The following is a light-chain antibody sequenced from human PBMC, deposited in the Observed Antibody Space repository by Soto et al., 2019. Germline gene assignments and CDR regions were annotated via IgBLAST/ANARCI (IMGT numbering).Light chain of an antibody. CDR1: NSDVGAYNS. J-gene: IGLJ3*02. CDR2: EVS. CDR3: TSFTTGNTWV. Sequence: QSALTQPASVSGSPGQSITISCTGTNSDVGAYNSVSWYQQHPGKAPKLMIYEVSNRPSGVSNRFSGSKSGNTASLTVSGLQAEDEADYYCTSFTTGNTWVFGGGTKLTVL. V-gene: IGLV2-14*01.